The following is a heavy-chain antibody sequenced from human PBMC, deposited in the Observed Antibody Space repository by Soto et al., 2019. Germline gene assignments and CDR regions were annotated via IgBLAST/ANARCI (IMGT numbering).Heavy chain of an antibody. D-gene: IGHD3-3*01. J-gene: IGHJ5*02. CDR3: ARGYDFWSGFDP. V-gene: IGHV1-69*02. CDR2: IIPILGIA. CDR1: GGTFSSYT. Sequence: ASVKVSCKASGGTFSSYTISWVRQAPGQGLEWMGRIIPILGIANYAQKFQGRVTITADKSTSTAYMELSSLRSEDTAVYYCARGYDFWSGFDPWGQGTLVTVSS.